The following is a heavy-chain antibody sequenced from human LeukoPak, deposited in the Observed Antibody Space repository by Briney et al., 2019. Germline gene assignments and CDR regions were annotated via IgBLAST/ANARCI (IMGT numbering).Heavy chain of an antibody. J-gene: IGHJ6*02. CDR2: IYSGGST. V-gene: IGHV3-53*05. CDR1: GFTVSSNY. D-gene: IGHD4-17*01. CDR3: AKATRTTVTKDPYYYGMDV. Sequence: GGSLRLSCAASGFTVSSNYMSWVRQAPGKGLEWVSVIYSGGSTYYADSVKGRFTISRDNSKNTLYLQMNSLRAEDTAVYYCAKATRTTVTKDPYYYGMDVWGQGTTVTVSS.